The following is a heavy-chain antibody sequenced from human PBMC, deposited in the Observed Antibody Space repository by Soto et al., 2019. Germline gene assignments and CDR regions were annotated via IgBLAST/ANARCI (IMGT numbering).Heavy chain of an antibody. J-gene: IGHJ4*01. CDR3: ARHLVGSTRGNFDY. CDR2: IYPYDSDT. Sequence: GESLKISCKTSGYSFTSYWLGWVRQMPGKGMEWMGNIYPYDSDTRYSPSFQGQVTISADTSITTAYLQWSGLRASDTAMYFCARHLVGSTRGNFDYWGQGTLVTVSS. D-gene: IGHD2-2*01. V-gene: IGHV5-51*01. CDR1: GYSFTSYW.